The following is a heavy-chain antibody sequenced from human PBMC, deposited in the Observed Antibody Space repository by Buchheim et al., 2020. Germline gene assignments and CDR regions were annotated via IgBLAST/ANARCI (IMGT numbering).Heavy chain of an antibody. Sequence: QVQLQQWGAGLLKPSETLSLTCAVYGGSFSGYYWSWIRQPPGKGLEWIGEINHSGSTNYNPSLKSRVTIPVDTSKNQFSLKLSSVTAADTAVYYCARGPCSSTSCYYYYYGMDVWGQGTT. J-gene: IGHJ6*02. CDR3: ARGPCSSTSCYYYYYGMDV. D-gene: IGHD2-2*01. V-gene: IGHV4-34*01. CDR1: GGSFSGYY. CDR2: INHSGST.